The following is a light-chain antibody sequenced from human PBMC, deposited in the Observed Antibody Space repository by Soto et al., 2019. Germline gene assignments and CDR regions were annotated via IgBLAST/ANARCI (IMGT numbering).Light chain of an antibody. CDR2: STD. J-gene: IGLJ3*02. V-gene: IGLV7-43*01. CDR1: TGAVTSGHY. CDR3: LLYCGGGQVWV. Sequence: QAVVTQEPSLTVSPGGTVTLTCASSTGAVTSGHYPNWFQQKPGQAPRALIYSTDSRHSWTPVRFSGSLLGGKAALTLSGVQPEDEAEYYCLLYCGGGQVWVFGGGTKLTVL.